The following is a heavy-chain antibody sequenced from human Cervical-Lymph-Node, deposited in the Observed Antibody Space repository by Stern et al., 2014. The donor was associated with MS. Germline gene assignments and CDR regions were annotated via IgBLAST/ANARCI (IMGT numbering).Heavy chain of an antibody. CDR2: IYYRGTT. J-gene: IGHJ5*02. V-gene: IGHV4-59*11. CDR3: ARATDL. Sequence: QLQLQESGPGLLRPSETLSLTCTVSGASITSHFWSWIRQPPGKGLEWVGYIYYRGTTNYNAPLQGRAAISIDASKTQFSLRLSSVTAADTAVYYCARATDLWGQGTLVTVSS. CDR1: GASITSHF.